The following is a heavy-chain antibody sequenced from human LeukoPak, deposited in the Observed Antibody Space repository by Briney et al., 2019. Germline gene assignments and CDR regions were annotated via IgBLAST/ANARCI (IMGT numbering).Heavy chain of an antibody. V-gene: IGHV3-23*01. CDR3: AKVGTRDIVVVVAATRRRVALDY. Sequence: QTGGSLRLSCAASGFTFSSYAMSWVRQAPGKGLEWVSAISGSGGSTYYADSVKGRFTISRDNSKNTLYLQMNSLRAEDTAVYYCAKVGTRDIVVVVAATRRRVALDYWGQGTLVTVSS. J-gene: IGHJ4*02. CDR2: ISGSGGST. CDR1: GFTFSSYA. D-gene: IGHD2-15*01.